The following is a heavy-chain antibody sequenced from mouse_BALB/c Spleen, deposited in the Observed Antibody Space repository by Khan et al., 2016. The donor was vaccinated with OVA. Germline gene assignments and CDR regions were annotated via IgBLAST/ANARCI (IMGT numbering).Heavy chain of an antibody. CDR2: ISYSGST. V-gene: IGHV3-2*02. D-gene: IGHD2-3*01. Sequence: EVQLQESGPGLVKPSQSLSLTCTVTGYSITSDYAWNWIRQFPGNKMEWMGYISYSGSTSYNLSLKSRIYITRDKSTNQFFLQLNSVTTEDTATYYCARGENGYYLACFAYWGQWTLVTVSA. CDR3: ARGENGYYLACFAY. CDR1: GYSITSDYA. J-gene: IGHJ3*01.